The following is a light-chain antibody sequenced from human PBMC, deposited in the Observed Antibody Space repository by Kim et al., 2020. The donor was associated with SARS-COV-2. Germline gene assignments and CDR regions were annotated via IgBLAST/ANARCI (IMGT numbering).Light chain of an antibody. Sequence: EIVLTQSPGTLSLSPGERATLSCRASQSVSSSYLAWYQQKPGQAPRLLIYDASSRATGIPDRFSGSGSGTDFTLTISRLEPEDFAVYYCQQYGSYSITFGQGTRLEIK. CDR2: DAS. J-gene: IGKJ5*01. CDR3: QQYGSYSIT. CDR1: QSVSSSY. V-gene: IGKV3-20*01.